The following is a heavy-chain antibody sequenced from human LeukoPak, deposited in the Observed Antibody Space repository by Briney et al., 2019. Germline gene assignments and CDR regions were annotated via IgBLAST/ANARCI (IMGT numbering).Heavy chain of an antibody. V-gene: IGHV3-48*01. D-gene: IGHD2-21*01. CDR3: ARASGCGGDCYAFDY. CDR2: ISSSSTI. J-gene: IGHJ4*02. CDR1: GFTFSSYS. Sequence: PGGSLRLSCAASGFTFSSYSMNWVRQAPGKGLEWVSYISSSSTIYYADSVKGRFTISRDNAKNSLYLQMNSLRAEDTAVYYCARASGCGGDCYAFDYWGQGTLVTVSS.